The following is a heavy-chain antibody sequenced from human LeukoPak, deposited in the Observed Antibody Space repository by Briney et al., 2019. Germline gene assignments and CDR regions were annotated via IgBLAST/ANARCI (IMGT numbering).Heavy chain of an antibody. CDR3: ARVGMRGSYPVQIDAFDI. CDR2: IWYDGSNK. CDR1: GFTFSSYG. Sequence: GGSLRLSCAASGFTFSSYGMHWVRQAPGKGLEWVAVIWYDGSNKYYADSVKGRFTISRDNSKNTLYLQMNSLRAEDTAVYYCARVGMRGSYPVQIDAFDIWGQGTMVTVSS. V-gene: IGHV3-33*01. D-gene: IGHD1-26*01. J-gene: IGHJ3*02.